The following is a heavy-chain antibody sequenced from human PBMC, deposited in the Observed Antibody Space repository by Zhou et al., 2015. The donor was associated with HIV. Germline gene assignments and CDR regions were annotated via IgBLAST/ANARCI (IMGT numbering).Heavy chain of an antibody. V-gene: IGHV1-69*06. CDR2: FLPIFRTA. CDR1: GGSFRNYA. D-gene: IGHD2-21*02. CDR3: ARLFESCGGDCYYFDY. J-gene: IGHJ4*02. Sequence: QVHLVQSGAEVKKPGSSVKVSCRASGGSFRNYAISWVRQAPGHGLEWMGGFLPIFRTANYAQRFQGRVTITADKSTSTAYMELSSLRSEDTAVYYCARLFESCGGDCYYFDYWGQGTLVTVSS.